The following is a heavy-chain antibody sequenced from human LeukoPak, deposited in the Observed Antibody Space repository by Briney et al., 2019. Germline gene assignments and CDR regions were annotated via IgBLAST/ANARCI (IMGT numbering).Heavy chain of an antibody. Sequence: GGSLRLSCAASGFTFSKSWMSWVRQAPGKGLEWVANMNADGSARDYVDSVKGRFTISRDNARKALYLQMSSLRAEDTAVYYCATYTHWVAGDVWGQGTTDTVSS. CDR3: ATYTHWVAGDV. V-gene: IGHV3-7*01. J-gene: IGHJ6*02. D-gene: IGHD3-16*01. CDR2: MNADGSAR. CDR1: GFTFSKSW.